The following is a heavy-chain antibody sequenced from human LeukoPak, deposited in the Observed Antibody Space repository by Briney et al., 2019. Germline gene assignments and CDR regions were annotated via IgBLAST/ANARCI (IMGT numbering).Heavy chain of an antibody. Sequence: ASVKVSCKASGYTFTRYDINWVRQATGQGLEWMGWMNPNSGNTGYAQKFQGRVTMTRNTSISTAYMELSSLRSEDTAVYYCARTKTTYYDFWSGYSYYYYYMDVWGKGTTVTVSS. CDR1: GYTFTRYD. CDR3: ARTKTTYYDFWSGYSYYYYYMDV. CDR2: MNPNSGNT. D-gene: IGHD3-3*01. J-gene: IGHJ6*03. V-gene: IGHV1-8*01.